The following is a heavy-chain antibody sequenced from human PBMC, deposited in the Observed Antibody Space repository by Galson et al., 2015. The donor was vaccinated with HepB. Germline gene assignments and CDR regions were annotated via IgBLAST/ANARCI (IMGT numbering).Heavy chain of an antibody. D-gene: IGHD4-17*01. J-gene: IGHJ4*02. CDR1: EFTFSSYW. CDR2: IKQDGSEK. V-gene: IGHV3-7*01. Sequence: SLRLSCAASEFTFSSYWMSWVRQAPGKGLEWVANIKQDGSEKYYVDSVKGRFTISRDNARNSLYLQINSLRAEDTAVYYCARVADADYGDHSHFDSWGQGTLVTVSS. CDR3: ARVADADYGDHSHFDS.